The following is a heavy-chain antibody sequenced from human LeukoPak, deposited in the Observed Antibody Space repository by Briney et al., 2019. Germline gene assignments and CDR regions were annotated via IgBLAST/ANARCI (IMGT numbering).Heavy chain of an antibody. CDR2: MNPNSGNT. Sequence: ASVKVSCKASRYTFTSYDINWVRQATGQGLEWMGWMNPNSGNTGYAQKFQGRVTMTRNTSISTAYMELSSLRSEDTAVYYCARGRMWGYYYYYYMDVWGKGTTVTVSS. CDR1: RYTFTSYD. CDR3: ARGRMWGYYYYYYMDV. V-gene: IGHV1-8*01. D-gene: IGHD3-16*01. J-gene: IGHJ6*03.